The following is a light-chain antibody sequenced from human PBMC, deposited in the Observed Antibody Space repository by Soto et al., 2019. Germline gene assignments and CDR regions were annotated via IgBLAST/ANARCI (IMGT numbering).Light chain of an antibody. Sequence: QSVLTQPASVSGSPGQSITISCTGTSSDVGNYNLVSWYQQHPGKAPKLMIYEGNKRPSGVSNRFSGSKSGNTASLTISGLQAEDEADYYCCSYAGSSTVVFGGGTQLTVL. V-gene: IGLV2-23*01. J-gene: IGLJ2*01. CDR3: CSYAGSSTVV. CDR1: SSDVGNYNL. CDR2: EGN.